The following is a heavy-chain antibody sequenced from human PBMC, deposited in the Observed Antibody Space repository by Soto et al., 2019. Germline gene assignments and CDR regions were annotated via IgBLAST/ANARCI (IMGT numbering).Heavy chain of an antibody. V-gene: IGHV1-18*01. J-gene: IGHJ5*02. Sequence: QGQLVQSGAEVKKPGASVKVSCTASGNTFTNFGVTWVRQAPGQGLEWMGWISAYTDDPNYAQKFQGRVTMTRDPSTSTAYLDLRSLTSDDTAVYYCARVIPGAEAWFDPWGQGTLVTVSS. CDR1: GNTFTNFG. CDR3: ARVIPGAEAWFDP. D-gene: IGHD2-2*01. CDR2: ISAYTDDP.